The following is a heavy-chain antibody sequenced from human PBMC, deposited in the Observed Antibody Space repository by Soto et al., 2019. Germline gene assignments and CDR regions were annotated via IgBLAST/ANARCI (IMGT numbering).Heavy chain of an antibody. D-gene: IGHD3-3*01. Sequence: SETLSLTCTVSGGSISTYYWSWIRQPPGKGLEWIGYIYYNGRTNYNHSLESRVTISLDTSKSQFSLKLSSVSAADTAVYYCARDGSGYDFWSGQYFFDYWGPGTLVTVSS. CDR3: ARDGSGYDFWSGQYFFDY. CDR2: IYYNGRT. V-gene: IGHV4-59*01. CDR1: GGSISTYY. J-gene: IGHJ4*02.